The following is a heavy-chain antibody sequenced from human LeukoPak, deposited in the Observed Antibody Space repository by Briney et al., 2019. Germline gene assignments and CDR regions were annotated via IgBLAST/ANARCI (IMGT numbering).Heavy chain of an antibody. J-gene: IGHJ3*02. CDR2: IVVGSGNT. V-gene: IGHV1-58*01. D-gene: IGHD3-9*01. CDR1: RFTFSSSA. Sequence: ASVKVSCKASRFTFSSSAVQWARQARGQRLEWIGWIVVGSGNTNYAQKFQERVTITRDMSTSTAYMELSSLRSEDTAVYYCAAPSLNDILTGPSGAFDIWGQGTMVTLSS. CDR3: AAPSLNDILTGPSGAFDI.